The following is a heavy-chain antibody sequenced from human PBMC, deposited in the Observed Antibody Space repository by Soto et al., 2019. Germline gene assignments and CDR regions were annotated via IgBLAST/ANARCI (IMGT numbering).Heavy chain of an antibody. Sequence: PVGSLRLSCVVSGFRFSGHWMSWVRQAPGKGLEWLANINQDGGEKDYVNSVRGRFTISRDNTRNSLYLQLNSVRAEDTAVYYCARDGVAAGLYLDLWGQGTLVTVSS. J-gene: IGHJ5*02. CDR3: ARDGVAAGLYLDL. CDR2: INQDGGEK. V-gene: IGHV3-7*01. D-gene: IGHD2-15*01. CDR1: GFRFSGHW.